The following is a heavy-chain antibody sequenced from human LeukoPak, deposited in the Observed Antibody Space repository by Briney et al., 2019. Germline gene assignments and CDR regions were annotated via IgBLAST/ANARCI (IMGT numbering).Heavy chain of an antibody. Sequence: ASVKVSCTASGYTFTGYYMHWVRQAPGQGLEWMGWMSPNSGDTGYAQKFQGRVSMTRDTSISTAYMELSSLRSEDTAVYYCASNPPNTGDFYYWGLGSLVTVSS. CDR2: MSPNSGDT. D-gene: IGHD1-1*01. CDR1: GYTFTGYY. CDR3: ASNPPNTGDFYY. V-gene: IGHV1-8*02. J-gene: IGHJ4*02.